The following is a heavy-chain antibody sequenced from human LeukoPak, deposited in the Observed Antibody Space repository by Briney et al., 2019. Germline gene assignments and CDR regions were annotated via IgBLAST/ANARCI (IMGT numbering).Heavy chain of an antibody. CDR2: IDWDDDK. J-gene: IGHJ4*02. Sequence: RESGPALVKPTQTLTLTCTFSGFSLSTSGMCVSWIRQPPGKALEWLSRIDWDDDKYYSTSLKTRLTISKDTSKNQVVLTMTNMDPVDTATYYRARTRGYSYGYYFDYWGQGTLVTVSS. CDR1: GFSLSTSGMC. D-gene: IGHD5-18*01. CDR3: ARTRGYSYGYYFDY. V-gene: IGHV2-70*11.